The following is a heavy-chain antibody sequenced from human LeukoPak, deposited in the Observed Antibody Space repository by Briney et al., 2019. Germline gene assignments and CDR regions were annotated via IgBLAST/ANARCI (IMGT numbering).Heavy chain of an antibody. CDR2: IYYSGST. J-gene: IGHJ4*02. Sequence: SETLSLTCTVSGGSISSYYWSWIRQPPGKGLEWIGSIYYSGSTYYNPSLKSRVTISVDTSKNQFSLKLSSVTAADTAVYYCARSGDYGDYYYWGQGTLVTVSS. V-gene: IGHV4-39*07. CDR1: GGSISSYY. D-gene: IGHD4-17*01. CDR3: ARSGDYGDYYY.